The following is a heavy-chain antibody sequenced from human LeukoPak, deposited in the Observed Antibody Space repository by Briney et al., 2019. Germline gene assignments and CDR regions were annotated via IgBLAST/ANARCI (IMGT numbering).Heavy chain of an antibody. D-gene: IGHD3-10*02. CDR1: GFTFRSSE. J-gene: IGHJ6*04. CDR2: ISDGGKTK. Sequence: GGSLRLSCAASGFTFRSSEMNWVRQAPGKGLEWVSYISDGGKTKYYADSVKGRFTISRDNAKNSLYLQMNSLRAEDTAVYYYAELGITMIGGVWGKGTTVTISS. V-gene: IGHV3-48*03. CDR3: AELGITMIGGV.